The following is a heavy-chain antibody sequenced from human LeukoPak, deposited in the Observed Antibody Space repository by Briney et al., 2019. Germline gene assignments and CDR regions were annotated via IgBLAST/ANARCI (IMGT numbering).Heavy chain of an antibody. CDR2: IKSKTDGGTT. J-gene: IGHJ4*02. Sequence: GGSLRLSCAASGFTFSNAWMSWVRQAPGKGMEWVGRIKSKTDGGTTDYAAPVKGRFTISRDDSKNTLYLQMNSLKTEDTAVYYCTTSIVVVVAATDYWGQGTLVTVSS. CDR1: GFTFSNAW. D-gene: IGHD2-15*01. V-gene: IGHV3-15*01. CDR3: TTSIVVVVAATDY.